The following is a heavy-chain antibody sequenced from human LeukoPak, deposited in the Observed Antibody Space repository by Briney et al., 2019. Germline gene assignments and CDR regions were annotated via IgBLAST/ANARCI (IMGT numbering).Heavy chain of an antibody. Sequence: PSETLSLTRTVSGGSISSYYWSWIRQPPGKGLEWIGYIYYSGSTNYNPSLKSRVTISVDTSKNQFSLKLSSVTAADTAVYYCASRLGGYSYGESDYFDYWGQGTLVTVSS. CDR3: ASRLGGYSYGESDYFDY. CDR1: GGSISSYY. V-gene: IGHV4-59*01. D-gene: IGHD5-18*01. CDR2: IYYSGST. J-gene: IGHJ4*02.